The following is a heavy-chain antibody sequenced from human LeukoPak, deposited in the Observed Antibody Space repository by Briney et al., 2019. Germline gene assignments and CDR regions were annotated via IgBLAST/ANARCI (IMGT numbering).Heavy chain of an antibody. V-gene: IGHV1-69*06. D-gene: IGHD6-13*01. CDR2: IIPIFGTA. J-gene: IGHJ4*02. CDR3: ARGGEAAALIGTGEGEAQNLDY. Sequence: SVKVSCKASLGTFISYVISWVRPAPRRGVEWMGGIIPIFGTAHNAQKFQSRVTITADKSTSTAYMELSSLRSEDTAVYYCARGGEAAALIGTGEGEAQNLDYWGQGTLVTVSS. CDR1: LGTFISYV.